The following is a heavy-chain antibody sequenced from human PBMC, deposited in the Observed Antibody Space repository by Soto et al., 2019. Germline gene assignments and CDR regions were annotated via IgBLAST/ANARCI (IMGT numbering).Heavy chain of an antibody. V-gene: IGHV1-69*01. D-gene: IGHD1-7*01. CDR1: GGTFSSYA. J-gene: IGHJ6*02. CDR3: ARCTGTTCSDYYYYGMAL. CDR2: IIPIFGTA. Sequence: QVQLVQSGAEVQKPGSSVKVSCQASGGTFSSYAISWVRQAPGQGLEWMGRIIPIFGTANYAQKFQGRVTITADESTSTAYMELSSLRSEATAVYYCARCTGTTCSDYYYYGMALWGQGSTVTVSS.